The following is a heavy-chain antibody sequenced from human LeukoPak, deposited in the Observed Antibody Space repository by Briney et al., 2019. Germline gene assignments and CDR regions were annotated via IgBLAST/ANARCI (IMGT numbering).Heavy chain of an antibody. V-gene: IGHV3-53*01. CDR2: IFSNGDT. CDR1: EFTVSRNY. Sequence: LAGGSLRLSCTASEFTVSRNYMLWVRQAPGKGLEWVSLIFSNGDTHYADSVKGRFTISRDTSKNMVSLQMNSLRVEDTAMYYCTRDQMNYWGQGTLVTVSS. D-gene: IGHD5-24*01. J-gene: IGHJ4*02. CDR3: TRDQMNY.